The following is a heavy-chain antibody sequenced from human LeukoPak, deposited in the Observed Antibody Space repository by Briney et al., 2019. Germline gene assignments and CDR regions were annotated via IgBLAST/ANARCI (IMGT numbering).Heavy chain of an antibody. V-gene: IGHV4-39*01. CDR2: MYYSGST. CDR3: ARHYYDNTGYYYLDY. CDR1: GGAVTGSTYY. Sequence: SETLSPTCNVSGGAVTGSTYYWAWIRQPPGKGLEWIGSMYYSGSTYYNPSLKSRVTISVDTSKNQFSLKLSSVTAADTATYHCARHYYDNTGYYYLDYWGQGTLVTVSS. D-gene: IGHD3-22*01. J-gene: IGHJ4*02.